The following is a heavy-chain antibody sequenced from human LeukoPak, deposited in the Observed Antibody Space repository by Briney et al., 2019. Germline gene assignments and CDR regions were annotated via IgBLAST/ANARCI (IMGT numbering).Heavy chain of an antibody. V-gene: IGHV3-30*02. CDR2: IRYDGSNK. CDR3: ATALTYYYYMDV. CDR1: GFTFSSYG. J-gene: IGHJ6*03. Sequence: GGSLRLSCAASGFTFSSYGMRWVRQAPGKGLEWVAFIRYDGSNKYYADSVKGRFTISRDNSKNTLYLQMNSLRAEDTAVYYCATALTYYYYMDVWGKGITVTVSS.